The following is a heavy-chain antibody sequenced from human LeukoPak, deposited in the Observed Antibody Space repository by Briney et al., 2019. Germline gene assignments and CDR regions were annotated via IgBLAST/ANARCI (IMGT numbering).Heavy chain of an antibody. CDR3: VARAVTSN. Sequence: GGSLRLSCAASGFTFSSYAMHWVRQAPGKGLEWVAVISYDGSNKYYADSVKGRFTISRDNSKNTLYLQMNSLRAEDTAVYYCVARAVTSNWGQGTLVTVSS. J-gene: IGHJ4*02. V-gene: IGHV3-30*14. CDR1: GFTFSSYA. D-gene: IGHD4-11*01. CDR2: ISYDGSNK.